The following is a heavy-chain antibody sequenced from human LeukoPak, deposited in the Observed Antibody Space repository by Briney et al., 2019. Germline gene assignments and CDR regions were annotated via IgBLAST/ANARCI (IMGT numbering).Heavy chain of an antibody. V-gene: IGHV3-74*01. CDR2: INSDGSST. CDR3: AREVIVPAALTYYYYYYMDV. Sequence: GGSLRLSCAASGFTFSSYWMHWVRQAPGKGLVWVSRINSDGSSTSYADSVKGRFTISRDSAKNSLYLQVNSLRAEDTAVYYCAREVIVPAALTYYYYYYMDVWGKGTTVTVSS. D-gene: IGHD2-2*01. CDR1: GFTFSSYW. J-gene: IGHJ6*03.